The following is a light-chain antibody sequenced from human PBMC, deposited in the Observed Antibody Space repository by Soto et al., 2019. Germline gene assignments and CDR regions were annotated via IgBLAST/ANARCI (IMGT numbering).Light chain of an antibody. CDR1: QSVGSY. Sequence: EIVVTQSPATLSSSPGERATLSCRTSQSVGSYLAWYQKKPGEAPRLLIYAASNRATGIPARFSGSGSGRDFTLTISSLEPEDFAVYYCQQRSTWTPLSFGGGTQVEIK. V-gene: IGKV3-11*02. J-gene: IGKJ4*01. CDR2: AAS. CDR3: QQRSTWTPLS.